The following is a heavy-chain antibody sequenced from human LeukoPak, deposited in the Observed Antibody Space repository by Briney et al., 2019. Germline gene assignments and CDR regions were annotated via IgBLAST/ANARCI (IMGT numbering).Heavy chain of an antibody. CDR1: GFTFSSYG. CDR2: IRYDGSNK. D-gene: IGHD2-2*01. J-gene: IGHJ4*02. V-gene: IGHV3-30*02. CDR3: AKDAAVGGLSLLGVSSTSCHFDY. Sequence: GGSLRLFCGASGFTFSSYGLHCVRQARGRGLEWVAFIRYDGSNKFYADSVKGRFTISRDNFKNALYLQMNSLGAEDMAVYYCAKDAAVGGLSLLGVSSTSCHFDYWGQGTLVTVSS.